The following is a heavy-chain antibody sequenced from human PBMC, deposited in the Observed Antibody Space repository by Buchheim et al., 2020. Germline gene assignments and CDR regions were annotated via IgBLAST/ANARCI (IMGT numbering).Heavy chain of an antibody. CDR1: GYTFTSYD. V-gene: IGHV1-8*01. J-gene: IGHJ6*03. CDR3: ARGRYCSGGSCYSHYYYYYMDV. D-gene: IGHD2-15*01. Sequence: QVQLVQSGAEVKKPGASVKVSCKASGYTFTSYDINWVRQATGQGLEWMGWMNPNSGNTGYAQKFQGRVTMTRNTSISPPHMELSSLRSEDTAVYYCARGRYCSGGSCYSHYYYYYMDVWGKGTT. CDR2: MNPNSGNT.